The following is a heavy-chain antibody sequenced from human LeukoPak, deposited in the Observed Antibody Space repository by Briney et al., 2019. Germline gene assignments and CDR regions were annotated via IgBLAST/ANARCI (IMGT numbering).Heavy chain of an antibody. J-gene: IGHJ4*02. Sequence: GASVKVSCKASGYTFTSYGISWVRQAPGQGLEWMGWISAYNGNTNYAQKLQGRVTMTTDTSTSTAYMELRSLRSDDTAVYYCARDTSPGYDILGPYFDYWGQGTLVTVSS. CDR2: ISAYNGNT. CDR3: ARDTSPGYDILGPYFDY. D-gene: IGHD3-9*01. CDR1: GYTFTSYG. V-gene: IGHV1-18*01.